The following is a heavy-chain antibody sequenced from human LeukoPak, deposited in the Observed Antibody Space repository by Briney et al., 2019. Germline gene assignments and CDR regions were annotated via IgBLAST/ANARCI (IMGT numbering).Heavy chain of an antibody. D-gene: IGHD3-9*01. CDR2: VNPKSGDT. Sequence: ASVKVSCKASGYTFIGYYTHWVRQAPGQGLEWMGWVNPKSGDTKYVRKFQGRVTMTRDTSVNTAYMELSRLRSDDTAVYYCARDRYDILTGYRYFDYWGQGTLVTVSS. CDR3: ARDRYDILTGYRYFDY. V-gene: IGHV1-2*02. J-gene: IGHJ4*02. CDR1: GYTFIGYY.